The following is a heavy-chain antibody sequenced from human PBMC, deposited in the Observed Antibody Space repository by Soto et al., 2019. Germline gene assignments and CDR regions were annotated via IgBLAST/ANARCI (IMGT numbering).Heavy chain of an antibody. CDR3: AREGTTTVTTEYYYYYMDV. CDR2: IIPILGIA. D-gene: IGHD4-17*01. CDR1: GGTFSSYT. J-gene: IGHJ6*03. Sequence: QVQLVQSGAEVKKPGSSVKVSCKASGGTFSSYTISWVRQAPGQGLEWMGRIIPILGIANYAQKFQGRVTINADKTTRTAYMELRSLESEDTAVHYCAREGTTTVTTEYYYYYMDVWGKGTTVTVSS. V-gene: IGHV1-69*08.